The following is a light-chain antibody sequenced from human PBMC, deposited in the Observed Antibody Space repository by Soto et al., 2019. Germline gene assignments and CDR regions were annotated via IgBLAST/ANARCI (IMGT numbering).Light chain of an antibody. Sequence: EIVLTQSPGTLSLSPGERATLSCRASQSVSSSYLAWYQQKPGQAPRLLIYGASSRATGIPDRFSGSGSGTDFTLTISRLEPEDFAVYYCQQYSNLWTFGQGTKVDI. CDR1: QSVSSSY. V-gene: IGKV3-20*01. J-gene: IGKJ1*01. CDR2: GAS. CDR3: QQYSNLWT.